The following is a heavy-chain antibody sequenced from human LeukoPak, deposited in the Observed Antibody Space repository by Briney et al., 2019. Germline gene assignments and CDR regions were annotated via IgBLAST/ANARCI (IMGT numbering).Heavy chain of an antibody. CDR2: TSSSDSGT. J-gene: IGHJ4*02. D-gene: IGHD2-15*01. Sequence: GGSLRLSCAASGFSLSSYAMSWVRQAPGKGLEWVSATSSSDSGTYYADSVRGRFTISRDNSKNTLYLHMKSLRAEDAAVYYCAKSPVSSCRGSFCYPFDYWGQGNLVTVSS. CDR3: AKSPVSSCRGSFCYPFDY. V-gene: IGHV3-23*01. CDR1: GFSLSSYA.